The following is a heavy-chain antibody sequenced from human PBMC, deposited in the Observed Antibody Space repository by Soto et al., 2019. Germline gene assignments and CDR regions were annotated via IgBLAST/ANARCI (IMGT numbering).Heavy chain of an antibody. J-gene: IGHJ4*02. CDR3: ARMSTLRKLNCRSTSCYSYYFDY. V-gene: IGHV4-34*01. CDR2: INHSGST. CDR1: GGSFSGYY. Sequence: QVQLQQWGAGLLKPSETLSLTCAVYGGSFSGYYWSWIRQPPGKGLEWIGEINHSGSTNYNPSLKSRVTISVDTSKYQFSLKLSSVTAADMAVYYCARMSTLRKLNCRSTSCYSYYFDYWGQGTLVTVSS. D-gene: IGHD2-2*01.